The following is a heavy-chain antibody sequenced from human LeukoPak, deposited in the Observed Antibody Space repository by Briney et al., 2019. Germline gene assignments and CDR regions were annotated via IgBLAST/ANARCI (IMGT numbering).Heavy chain of an antibody. CDR1: GGSISSYY. CDR2: IYYSGST. D-gene: IGHD6-13*01. V-gene: IGHV4-59*08. J-gene: IGHJ3*02. CDR3: ARRNAGTDDAFDI. Sequence: TETLSLTCTVSGGSISSYYWSWIRQPPGKGLEWIGYIYYSGSTNYNPSLKSRVTISVDTSKNQFSLKLSSVTAADTAVYYCARRNAGTDDAFDIWGQGTMVTVSS.